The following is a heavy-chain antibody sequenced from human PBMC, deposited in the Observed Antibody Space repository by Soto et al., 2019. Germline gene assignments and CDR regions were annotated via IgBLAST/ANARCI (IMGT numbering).Heavy chain of an antibody. CDR1: GFTFSSYA. CDR2: ISGSGGST. J-gene: IGHJ4*02. Sequence: PGGSLRLSCAASGFTFSSYAMSWVRQAPGKGLEWVSAISGSGGSTYYADSVKGRFTISRDNSKNTLYLQMNSLRAEDTAVYYCAKDVWVVPAAMRSSVFDGFDYWGQGTLVTVSS. D-gene: IGHD2-2*01. V-gene: IGHV3-23*01. CDR3: AKDVWVVPAAMRSSVFDGFDY.